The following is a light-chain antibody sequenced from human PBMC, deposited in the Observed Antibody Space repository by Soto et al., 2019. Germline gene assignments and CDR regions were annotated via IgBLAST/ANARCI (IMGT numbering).Light chain of an antibody. V-gene: IGKV1-39*01. CDR3: QQNDNTPYT. J-gene: IGKJ2*01. CDR1: QNIGTY. Sequence: DIQMTQSPSSLSASVGDRVTITCRAGQNIGTYLNWYQQKPRKAPKLLIYAASRLQSGVPSRFSGSGSGTDFTLTISSLQPEDSATYYCQQNDNTPYTFGQGTKLEIK. CDR2: AAS.